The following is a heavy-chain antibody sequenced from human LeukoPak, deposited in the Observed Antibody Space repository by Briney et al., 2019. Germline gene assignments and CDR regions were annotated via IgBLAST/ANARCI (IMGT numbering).Heavy chain of an antibody. CDR1: GFTFSSYS. J-gene: IGHJ4*02. V-gene: IGHV3-48*01. Sequence: GGSLRLSCAASGFTFSSYSMNWVRQAPGKGLEWVSYISSSSSTIYYADSVKGRFTIYRDSAKNSLYLQMNSLRAEDTAVYYCASDHDYGNTGNVYWGQGTLVTVSS. CDR3: ASDHDYGNTGNVY. CDR2: ISSSSSTI. D-gene: IGHD4-11*01.